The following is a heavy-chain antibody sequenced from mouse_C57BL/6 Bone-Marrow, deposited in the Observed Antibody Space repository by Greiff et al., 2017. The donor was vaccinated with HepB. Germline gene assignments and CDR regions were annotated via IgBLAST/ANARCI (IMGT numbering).Heavy chain of an antibody. D-gene: IGHD2-4*01. V-gene: IGHV6-6*01. CDR3: TRRLRRRGYAMDY. CDR2: IRNKANNHAT. CDR1: GFTFSDAW. J-gene: IGHJ4*01. Sequence: EVKLVESGGGLVQPGGSMKLSCAASGFTFSDAWMDWVRQSPEKGLEWVAEIRNKANNHATYYAESVKGRFTISRDDSKSSVYLQMNSLRAEDTGIYYCTRRLRRRGYAMDYWGQGTSVTVSS.